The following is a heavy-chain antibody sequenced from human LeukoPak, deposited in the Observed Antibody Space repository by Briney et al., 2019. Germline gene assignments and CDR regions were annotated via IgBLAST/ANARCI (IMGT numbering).Heavy chain of an antibody. Sequence: ASVKVSCKASGYTFTGYYMHWVRQAPGQGLEWMGWINPNSGGTNYAQKFQGRATMTRDTSISTAYMELSRLRSDDTAVYYCASPGYYYDSSGYRFDYWGQGTLVTVSS. CDR1: GYTFTGYY. J-gene: IGHJ4*02. D-gene: IGHD3-22*01. CDR3: ASPGYYYDSSGYRFDY. V-gene: IGHV1-2*02. CDR2: INPNSGGT.